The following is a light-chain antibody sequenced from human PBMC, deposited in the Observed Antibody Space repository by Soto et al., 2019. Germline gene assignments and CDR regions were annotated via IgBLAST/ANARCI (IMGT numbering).Light chain of an antibody. CDR1: XSXXXX. J-gene: IGKJ2*01. CDR3: QQYNNWPPYT. Sequence: EIVMTQSPVTLSVSPXXXXXXXXXASXSXXXXXPWYQQKPGQAPRLLIYGASTRATGIPARFSGSGSGTEFTLTISSLQSEDFAVYYXQQYNNWPPYTFGQGTKLEIK. CDR2: GAS. V-gene: IGKV3-15*01.